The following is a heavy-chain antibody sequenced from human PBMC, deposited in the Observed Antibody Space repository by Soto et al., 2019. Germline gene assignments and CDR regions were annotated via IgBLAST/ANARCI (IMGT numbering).Heavy chain of an antibody. Sequence: QITLKESGPTLLKPTQTLTLTCTFSGFSLSTSGVGVGWIRQPPGKALECLALIYWDNDKRYSPSLKSRLSVTKDISKNQVVLTMPNMDPGDTGTYYCAHRLCDSTCYWDVGFFDYWGQGILVTVSS. D-gene: IGHD2-15*01. CDR2: IYWDNDK. CDR1: GFSLSTSGVG. CDR3: AHRLCDSTCYWDVGFFDY. J-gene: IGHJ4*02. V-gene: IGHV2-5*02.